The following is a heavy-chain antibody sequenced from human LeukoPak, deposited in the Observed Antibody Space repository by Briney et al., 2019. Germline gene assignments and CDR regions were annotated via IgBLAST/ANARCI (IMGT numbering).Heavy chain of an antibody. J-gene: IGHJ4*02. CDR3: ARDARGGWEPCDY. V-gene: IGHV3-48*01. D-gene: IGHD1-26*01. CDR2: ISSNGSTI. Sequence: GGSLRLSCAASALTFSDYSMNWVRQAPGKGLEWISYISSNGSTIYYAASVKGRFTISRDSAKNSLYLQMNSLRAEDTAVYYCARDARGGWEPCDYWGQGTLVTVSS. CDR1: ALTFSDYS.